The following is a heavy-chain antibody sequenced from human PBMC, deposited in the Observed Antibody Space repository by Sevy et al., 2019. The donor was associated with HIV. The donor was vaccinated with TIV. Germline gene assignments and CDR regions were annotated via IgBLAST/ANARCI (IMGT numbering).Heavy chain of an antibody. CDR2: INPNSGGT. J-gene: IGHJ3*02. CDR1: GYTFTGYY. D-gene: IGHD3-10*01. CDR3: ARVSVTMVRGVIISGSSDAFDI. Sequence: ASVKFSCKASGYTFTGYYMHWVRQAPGQGLEWMGRINPNSGGTNYAQTFQGRVTMTRDTSISTAYMELSRLRSDDTAVYYCARVSVTMVRGVIISGSSDAFDIWGQGTMVTVSS. V-gene: IGHV1-2*06.